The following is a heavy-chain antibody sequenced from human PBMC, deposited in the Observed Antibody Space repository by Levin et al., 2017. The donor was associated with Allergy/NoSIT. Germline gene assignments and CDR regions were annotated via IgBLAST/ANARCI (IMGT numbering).Heavy chain of an antibody. Sequence: SVKVSCKASGGTFSSYGINWVRQAPGQGLEWMGGIIAIFDTTNYAQKFQGRVTISADESTSTAYMELSSLRSEDTAVYYCARDLYCSGGSCPSDAFDLWGQGTTVIVSS. D-gene: IGHD2-15*01. CDR3: ARDLYCSGGSCPSDAFDL. CDR2: IIAIFDTT. CDR1: GGTFSSYG. J-gene: IGHJ3*01. V-gene: IGHV1-69*13.